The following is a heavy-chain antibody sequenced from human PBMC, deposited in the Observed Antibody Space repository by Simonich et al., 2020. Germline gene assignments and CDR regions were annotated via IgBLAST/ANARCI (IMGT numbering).Heavy chain of an antibody. D-gene: IGHD6-13*01. CDR1: GGSFSGYY. Sequence: QVQLQQWGAGLLKASETLSLTCAVFGGSFSGYYWTWIRKSPGKGLVWIGEINHSARTNYNPSLKVRVPISVDTSKNQFSLKLSSVTAADTAVYYCARGLRVAAAGTAFQHWGQGTLVTVSS. CDR2: INHSART. CDR3: ARGLRVAAAGTAFQH. V-gene: IGHV4-34*01. J-gene: IGHJ1*01.